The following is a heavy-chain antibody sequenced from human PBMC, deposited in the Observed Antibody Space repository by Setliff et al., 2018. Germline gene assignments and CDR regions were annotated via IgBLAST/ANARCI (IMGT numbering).Heavy chain of an antibody. CDR2: INWNGGSI. CDR3: VGDKGSNYGDNWFDQ. J-gene: IGHJ5*02. Sequence: GGSLRLSCAASGFTFDDYAMTWVRQAPGKGLEWVSGINWNGGSIGYADSVKGRFTISRDNAKNSLYLLMNSLSAEDTALYYCVGDKGSNYGDNWFDQWGQGTLVTVSS. CDR1: GFTFDDYA. D-gene: IGHD4-17*01. V-gene: IGHV3-20*04.